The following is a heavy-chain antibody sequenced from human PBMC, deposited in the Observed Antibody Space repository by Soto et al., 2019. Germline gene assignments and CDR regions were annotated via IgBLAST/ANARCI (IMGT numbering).Heavy chain of an antibody. CDR2: IYSSGST. CDR1: GGTISSYY. D-gene: IGHD2-8*02. Sequence: ASETLSLTCAVSGGTISSYYWSWIRQPPGKGLEWIGYIYSSGSTHYNPSLQNRVTISIDTSKNQVSLKVNSVTAADTAVYYCARDKITGLFDYWGQGTLVTAPQ. J-gene: IGHJ4*02. CDR3: ARDKITGLFDY. V-gene: IGHV4-59*01.